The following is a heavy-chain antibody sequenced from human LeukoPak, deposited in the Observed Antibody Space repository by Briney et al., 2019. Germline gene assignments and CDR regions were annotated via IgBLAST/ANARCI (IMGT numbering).Heavy chain of an antibody. CDR1: GGTFSSYA. V-gene: IGHV1-69*13. CDR3: ARANGMATLSDAFDI. D-gene: IGHD5-24*01. CDR2: IIPIFGTA. J-gene: IGHJ3*02. Sequence: GASVKVSCKASGGTFSSYAISWVRQAPGQGLEWMGGIIPIFGTANYAQKFQGRVTITADESTSTAYMELSSLRSEDTAVYYCARANGMATLSDAFDIWGQGTMVTVSS.